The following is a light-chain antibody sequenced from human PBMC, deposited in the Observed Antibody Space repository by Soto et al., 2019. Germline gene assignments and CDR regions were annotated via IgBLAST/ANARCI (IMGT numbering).Light chain of an antibody. CDR3: QQFSSYPFT. CDR2: DAS. CDR1: QTVRNNY. J-gene: IGKJ4*01. V-gene: IGKV3-20*01. Sequence: VFAQAPGTLSLSPGERATLSCRASQTVRNNYLAWYQQKPGQAPRLLIYDASSRATGIPDRFSGGGSGTDFTLTISRLEPEDFAVYYCQQFSSYPFTFGGGTKVDI.